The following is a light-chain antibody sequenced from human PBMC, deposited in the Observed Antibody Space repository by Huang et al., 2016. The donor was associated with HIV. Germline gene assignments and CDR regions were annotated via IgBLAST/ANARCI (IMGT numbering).Light chain of an antibody. J-gene: IGKJ2*01. CDR3: QQYNDWYT. CDR2: GAS. Sequence: EIVLTQSPATLSVSPGERATLSCRASQSVSNYLALFQQKPGQPPRLLIYGASTRANGIPARFSGTGSGTAFTLTISSLQSEDFAVYYCQQYNDWYTFGQGTKLEI. V-gene: IGKV3-15*01. CDR1: QSVSNY.